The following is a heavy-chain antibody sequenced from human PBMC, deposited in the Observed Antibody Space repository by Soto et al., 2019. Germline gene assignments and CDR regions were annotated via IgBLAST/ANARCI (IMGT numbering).Heavy chain of an antibody. CDR2: ISTSGATR. V-gene: IGHV3-48*02. Sequence: EVQLVESGGGLVQPGGSLRLYCLASGFPFSTDSITWVGQAPGKGLEWVAHISTSGATRYYADSVKGRFTISRDNAKTSLYLQMDSLRNEDTAVYYCARFFGSGFDYWGQGTLVTVSS. CDR1: GFPFSTDS. D-gene: IGHD6-19*01. J-gene: IGHJ4*02. CDR3: ARFFGSGFDY.